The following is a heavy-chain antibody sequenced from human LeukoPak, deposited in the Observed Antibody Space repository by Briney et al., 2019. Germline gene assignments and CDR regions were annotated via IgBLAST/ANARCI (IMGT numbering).Heavy chain of an antibody. CDR2: ISGSGDNT. Sequence: HPGGSLRLSCAASGFTFSGFAMSWVRRTPGKGLEWVSGISGSGDNTLYAASVKGRFTISRDNSKNTLYLEMNSLRAVDTAIYYCAKMKGHPLQKYYMDVWGQGTTVTVSS. CDR3: AKMKGHPLQKYYMDV. V-gene: IGHV3-23*01. J-gene: IGHJ6*01. D-gene: IGHD2/OR15-2a*01. CDR1: GFTFSGFA.